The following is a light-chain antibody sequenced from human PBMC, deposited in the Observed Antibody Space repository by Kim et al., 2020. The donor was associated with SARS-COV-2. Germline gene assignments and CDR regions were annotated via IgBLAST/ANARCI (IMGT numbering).Light chain of an antibody. V-gene: IGKV4-1*01. CDR2: WAS. J-gene: IGKJ2*01. Sequence: RATINCKSSQNILFSTNNKNYIAWYQQKPGQPPKLLLYWASTREYGVPDRFSGSGSGTDFTLTISSLQAEDVAVYHCQQYYSTPYTFGQGTKLEI. CDR3: QQYYSTPYT. CDR1: QNILFSTNNKNY.